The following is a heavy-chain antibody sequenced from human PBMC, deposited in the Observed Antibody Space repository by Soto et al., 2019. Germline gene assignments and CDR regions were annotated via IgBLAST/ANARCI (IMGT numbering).Heavy chain of an antibody. V-gene: IGHV3-33*01. D-gene: IGHD2-15*01. Sequence: GGSLRLSCAASGFTFSRYGMHWVRQAPGKGLEWVALVWFDGSDKYSSDSVTGRFTISRDNSKNTLYLQMNSLRAEDTAVYYCARLFCSASSCYSVGGFDIWGQGXMVTV. CDR3: ARLFCSASSCYSVGGFDI. J-gene: IGHJ3*02. CDR2: VWFDGSDK. CDR1: GFTFSRYG.